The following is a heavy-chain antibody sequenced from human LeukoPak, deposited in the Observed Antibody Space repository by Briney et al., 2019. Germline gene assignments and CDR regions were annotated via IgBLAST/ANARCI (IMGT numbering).Heavy chain of an antibody. Sequence: SETLSLTRTVSGGSISRYYWSWIRQPPGKGLEWIGYICYSGSTNYNPSLKSRVTISVDTSKNQFSLKLSSVTAADTAVYYCASLGRDGYNAFDYWGQGTLVTVSS. V-gene: IGHV4-59*01. J-gene: IGHJ4*02. CDR1: GGSISRYY. CDR2: ICYSGST. D-gene: IGHD5-24*01. CDR3: ASLGRDGYNAFDY.